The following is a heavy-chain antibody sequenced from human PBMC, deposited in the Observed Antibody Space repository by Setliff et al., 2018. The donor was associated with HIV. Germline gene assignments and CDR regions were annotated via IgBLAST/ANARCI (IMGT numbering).Heavy chain of an antibody. CDR3: ARGRNRNYVVYGMDV. CDR2: IYAGGST. D-gene: IGHD1-7*01. V-gene: IGHV3-53*01. Sequence: LRLSCAASGLTDTYNYMSWVRQAPGKGLEWVSVIYAGGSTYYADSVKGRFTISRDNSKNMLYLQMDSLRAEDTAVYYCARGRNRNYVVYGMDVWGQGTTVTVSS. CDR1: GLTDTYNY. J-gene: IGHJ6*02.